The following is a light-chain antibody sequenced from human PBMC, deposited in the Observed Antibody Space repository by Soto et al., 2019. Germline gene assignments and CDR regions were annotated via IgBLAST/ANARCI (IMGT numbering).Light chain of an antibody. CDR2: YAS. CDR1: NIGSKS. CDR3: QVWDSSSDHV. V-gene: IGLV3-21*04. Sequence: SYELTQPPSVSVAPGKTARITCGGNNIGSKSVHWYQQKPGQAPVLVIYYASDRPSGIPERFSGSNSGNTATLTISRVEAGDEADYYCQVWDSSSDHVFGTGTKLTGL. J-gene: IGLJ1*01.